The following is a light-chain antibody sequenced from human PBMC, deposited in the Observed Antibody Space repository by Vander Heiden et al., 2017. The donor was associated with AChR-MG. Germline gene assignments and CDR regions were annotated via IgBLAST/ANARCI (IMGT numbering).Light chain of an antibody. CDR3: QQHDSLPPT. V-gene: IGKV1-33*01. Sequence: DIQMTQSPSSLSASVGDRVTITCQPSQDINNYLNWYQLKPGKAPKLLIYDAANLQAGVPARFSGRRFATHFSLTISYLQPDDVATYYCQQHDSLPPTFGQGTRLEI. J-gene: IGKJ5*01. CDR2: DAA. CDR1: QDINNY.